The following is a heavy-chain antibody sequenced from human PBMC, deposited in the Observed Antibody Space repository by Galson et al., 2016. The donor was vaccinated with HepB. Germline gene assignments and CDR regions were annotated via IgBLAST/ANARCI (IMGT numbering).Heavy chain of an antibody. CDR1: GGSISNNYW. Sequence: SETLSLTCAVSGGSISNNYWWTWVRQFPGQGLEWIGEIYQTGTAHYNPSFTSRATISIDKSKNEISLRLASVTAADTAGYYCTRGPLGSVATMAFDYWGQGTLVTVSS. D-gene: IGHD4/OR15-4a*01. CDR2: IYQTGTA. V-gene: IGHV4-4*02. CDR3: TRGPLGSVATMAFDY. J-gene: IGHJ4*02.